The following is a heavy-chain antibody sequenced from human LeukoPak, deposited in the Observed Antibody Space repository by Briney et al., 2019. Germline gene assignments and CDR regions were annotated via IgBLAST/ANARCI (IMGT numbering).Heavy chain of an antibody. CDR2: IYYTGST. CDR1: GGSISRDY. Sequence: SETLSLTCTVSGGSISRDYWSWIRQPPGKGLEWIGYIYYTGSTNYNPSLKSRVTISVDTSKNQFSLKLSSVTAADTAVYYCARGVGATPMDYWGQGTLVTVSS. J-gene: IGHJ4*02. CDR3: ARGVGATPMDY. V-gene: IGHV4-59*01. D-gene: IGHD1-26*01.